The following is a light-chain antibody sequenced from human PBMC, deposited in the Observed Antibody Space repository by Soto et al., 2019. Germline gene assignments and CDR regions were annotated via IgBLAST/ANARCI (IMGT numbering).Light chain of an antibody. CDR2: GAS. CDR1: QSVSSN. V-gene: IGKV3-15*01. Sequence: EIVMTQSPATLSVSPGERATLSCRASQSVSSNLAWYQQKPGQAPRLLIYGASTRPTGIPARFSGSRSGTQFTLTISSLQSEDFAVYFCQHYNNWPRTFGQGTKVEI. J-gene: IGKJ1*01. CDR3: QHYNNWPRT.